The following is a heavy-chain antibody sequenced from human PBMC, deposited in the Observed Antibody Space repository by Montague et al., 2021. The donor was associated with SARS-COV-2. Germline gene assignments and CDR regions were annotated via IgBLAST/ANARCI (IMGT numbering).Heavy chain of an antibody. CDR3: ARSRANVPSRPGFDY. D-gene: IGHD6-6*01. J-gene: IGHJ4*02. V-gene: IGHV4-61*01. CDR2: MYYTGHT. CDR1: GASVASGNFY. Sequence: SETLSLTCTVSGASVASGNFYWSWIRQPPGKGLERIGYMYYTGHTKYNPSLESRVTMPVDPSKNQFSLTLTSVTAADTAVYYCARSRANVPSRPGFDYWGQGALVTVSS.